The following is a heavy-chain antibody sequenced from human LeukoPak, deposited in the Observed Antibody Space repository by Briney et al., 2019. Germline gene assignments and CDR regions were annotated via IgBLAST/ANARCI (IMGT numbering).Heavy chain of an antibody. J-gene: IGHJ5*02. Sequence: AAVKVSCKASGYTFTGYYMHWVRQAPGQGLEWMGWINPNSGGTNYAQKFQGRVTMTRDTSISTAYMELSRLRSDDTAVYYCARDLPYNGSPSSGYNWFDPWGQGTPVTVSS. CDR3: ARDLPYNGSPSSGYNWFDP. V-gene: IGHV1-2*02. CDR2: INPNSGGT. CDR1: GYTFTGYY. D-gene: IGHD1-26*01.